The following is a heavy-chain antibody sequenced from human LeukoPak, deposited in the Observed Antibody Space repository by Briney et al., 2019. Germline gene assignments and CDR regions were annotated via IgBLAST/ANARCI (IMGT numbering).Heavy chain of an antibody. V-gene: IGHV3-23*01. D-gene: IGHD1-26*01. CDR1: GFTFSSYG. Sequence: GGSQRLSCAASGFTFSSYGMSWVRQAPGEGLEWVSAISGSGGSTYYADSVKGRFTISRDNSKNTLYLQMNSLRAEDTAVYYCAKASIVGAINDYWGQGTLVTVSS. CDR2: ISGSGGST. J-gene: IGHJ4*02. CDR3: AKASIVGAINDY.